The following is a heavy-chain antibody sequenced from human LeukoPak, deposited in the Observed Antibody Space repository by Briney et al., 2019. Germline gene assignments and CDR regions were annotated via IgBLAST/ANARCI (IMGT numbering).Heavy chain of an antibody. Sequence: GGSLRLSCAASGITFSNHAMSWVRQAPGKGLEWVSLISGSGGHTYYGDSVKGRFTISRDTSTNRFYLQMNSLRPEDTAVYYCAKGGAATMRDGYNYYYYYMEVWGRGTTVTVSS. V-gene: IGHV3-23*01. J-gene: IGHJ6*03. CDR3: AKGGAATMRDGYNYYYYYMEV. CDR1: GITFSNHA. D-gene: IGHD5-24*01. CDR2: ISGSGGHT.